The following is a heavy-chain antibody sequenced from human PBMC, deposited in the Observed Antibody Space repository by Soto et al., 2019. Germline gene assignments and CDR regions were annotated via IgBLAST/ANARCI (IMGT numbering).Heavy chain of an antibody. CDR2: ISYSGST. V-gene: IGHV4-61*08. Sequence: SETLSLTCTVSGGSISSSDYYWSWIRQPPGKGLEWIGYISYSGSTDYNPSLKSRVTISFDASKNQISLQVRSATAADAAVYYCARDLKEYCSDGKCNWFDPWGQGTLVTVSS. J-gene: IGHJ5*02. D-gene: IGHD2-15*01. CDR3: ARDLKEYCSDGKCNWFDP. CDR1: GGSISSSDYY.